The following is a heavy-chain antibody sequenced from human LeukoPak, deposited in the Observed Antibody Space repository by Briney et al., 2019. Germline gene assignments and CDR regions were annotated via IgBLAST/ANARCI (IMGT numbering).Heavy chain of an antibody. CDR1: GFTFSSYS. V-gene: IGHV3-48*01. CDR3: AKDQGGSGYSALDY. CDR2: ISSSSSTI. Sequence: PGGSLRLSCAASGFTFSSYSMNWVRQAPGKGLEWVSYISSSSSTIYYADSVKGRFTISRDNSKNTLYLQMNSLRAEDTAVYYCAKDQGGSGYSALDYWGQGTLVTVSS. J-gene: IGHJ4*02. D-gene: IGHD3-22*01.